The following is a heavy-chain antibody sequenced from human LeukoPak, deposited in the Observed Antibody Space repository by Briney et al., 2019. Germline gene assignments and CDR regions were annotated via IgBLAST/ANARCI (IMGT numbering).Heavy chain of an antibody. D-gene: IGHD1-7*01. CDR3: ARVNVLSSLNYPYYYYYMDV. V-gene: IGHV1-69*05. Sequence: ASVKVSCKASGGTFSSYAISWVRQAPGQGLEWMGGIIPIFGTANYAQKFQGRVTITTDESTSTAYMELSSLRSEDTAVYYCARVNVLSSLNYPYYYYYMDVWGKGTTVTVSS. J-gene: IGHJ6*03. CDR1: GGTFSSYA. CDR2: IIPIFGTA.